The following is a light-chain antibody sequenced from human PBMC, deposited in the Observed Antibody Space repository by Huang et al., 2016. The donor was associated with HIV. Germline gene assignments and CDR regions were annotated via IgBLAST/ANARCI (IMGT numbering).Light chain of an antibody. CDR2: DIS. CDR1: QSVSTD. V-gene: IGKV3-11*01. Sequence: EIVLTQSPATLSLSPGESATLSSRASQSVSTDLAWYQQKPGQAPRLLIYDISNRATGIPPRFSGSGSGTDFTLTISSLEPEDFAVYYCQQRSNWPLTFGQGTRLEI. CDR3: QQRSNWPLT. J-gene: IGKJ5*01.